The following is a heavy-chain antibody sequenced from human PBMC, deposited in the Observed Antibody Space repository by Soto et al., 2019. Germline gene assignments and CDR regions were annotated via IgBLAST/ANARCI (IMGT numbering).Heavy chain of an antibody. Sequence: GGSLRLSCAASGFTFSSYSMNWVRQAPGKGLEWVSSISSSSSYIYYADSVKGRFTISRDNSKNTLYLQMNSLRAEDTAVYYCARSCSNGVCYYYYYYGMDVWGQGTTVTVSS. J-gene: IGHJ6*02. CDR2: ISSSSSYI. CDR3: ARSCSNGVCYYYYYYGMDV. D-gene: IGHD2-8*01. CDR1: GFTFSSYS. V-gene: IGHV3-21*01.